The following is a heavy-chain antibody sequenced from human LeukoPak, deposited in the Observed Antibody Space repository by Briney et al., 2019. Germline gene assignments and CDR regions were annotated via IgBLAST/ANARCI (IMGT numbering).Heavy chain of an antibody. D-gene: IGHD3-22*01. Sequence: PGGSLRLSCAASGFNVSLNYMTWVRQAPGRGLEWVSFISRGGSAYYAYSVKGRFTISRDNSKNTLLLQMNSLRAEDTAVYFCARAHYYDYSYGMDVWGQGTAVTVSS. CDR1: GFNVSLNY. V-gene: IGHV3-66*01. CDR2: ISRGGSA. J-gene: IGHJ6*02. CDR3: ARAHYYDYSYGMDV.